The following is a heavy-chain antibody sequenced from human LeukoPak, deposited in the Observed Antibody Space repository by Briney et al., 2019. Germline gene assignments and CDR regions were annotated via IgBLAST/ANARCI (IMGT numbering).Heavy chain of an antibody. V-gene: IGHV4-34*01. CDR3: ARRMAYYYGSEAFDI. CDR1: GGSFSGYY. J-gene: IGHJ3*02. Sequence: SETLSLTCAVYGGSFSGYYWSWIRQPPGKGLEWIGEINHSGSTNYNPSLKSRVTISVDRSKNQFSLKLNSVTAADTAVYYCARRMAYYYGSEAFDIWGQGTMVTVSS. D-gene: IGHD3-10*01. CDR2: INHSGST.